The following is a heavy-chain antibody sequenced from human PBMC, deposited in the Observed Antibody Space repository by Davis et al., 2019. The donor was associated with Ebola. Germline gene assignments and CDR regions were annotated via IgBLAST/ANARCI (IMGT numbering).Heavy chain of an antibody. V-gene: IGHV1-69*06. CDR2: IIPIFGTA. CDR3: ASQLELRLYYYYYYGMDV. D-gene: IGHD1-7*01. J-gene: IGHJ6*02. CDR1: GGTFSGYA. Sequence: SVKVSCKASGGTFSGYAISWVRQAPGQGLEWMGGIIPIFGTANYAQKFQGRVTITADKSTSTAYMELSSLRSEDTAVYYCASQLELRLYYYYYYGMDVWGQGTTVTVSS.